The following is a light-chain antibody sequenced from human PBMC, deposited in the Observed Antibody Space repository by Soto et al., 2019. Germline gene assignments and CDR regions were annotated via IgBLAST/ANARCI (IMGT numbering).Light chain of an antibody. CDR1: SSDVGGYNY. CDR2: DVS. V-gene: IGLV2-14*01. CDR3: SSYTGSSTLYV. J-gene: IGLJ1*01. Sequence: QSVLTQPASVSGSPGQSITISCTGTSSDVGGYNYVSWYQQHPGEAPKLMIYDVSNRPSGVSNRFSGSKSGNTASLTISGLQAEYEADYYCSSYTGSSTLYVFGTGTKVTVL.